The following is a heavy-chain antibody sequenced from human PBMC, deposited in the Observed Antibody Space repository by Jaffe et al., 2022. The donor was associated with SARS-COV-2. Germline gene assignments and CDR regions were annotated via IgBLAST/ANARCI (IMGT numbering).Heavy chain of an antibody. Sequence: QVQLQESGPGLVKPSGTLSLTCAVSGGSISSSNWWSWVRQPPGKGLEWIGEIYHSGSTNYNPSLKSRVTISVDKSKNQFSLKLSSVTAADTAVYYCVAVVYVHPYYYYGMDVWGQGTTVTVSS. D-gene: IGHD2-8*02. CDR2: IYHSGST. J-gene: IGHJ6*02. CDR3: VAVVYVHPYYYYGMDV. V-gene: IGHV4-4*02. CDR1: GGSISSSNW.